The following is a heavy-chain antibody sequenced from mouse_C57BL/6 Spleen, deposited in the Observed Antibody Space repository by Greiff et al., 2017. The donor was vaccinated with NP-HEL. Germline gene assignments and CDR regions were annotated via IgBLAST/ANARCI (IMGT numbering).Heavy chain of an antibody. CDR3: ARSYYSNLFAY. V-gene: IGHV5-17*01. J-gene: IGHJ3*01. D-gene: IGHD2-5*01. CDR2: ISSGSSTI. CDR1: GFTFSDYG. Sequence: DVHLVESGGGLVKPGGSLKLSCAASGFTFSDYGMHWVRQAPEKGLEWVAYISSGSSTIYYADTVKGRFTISRDNAKNTLFLQMTSVRSEDTAMYYCARSYYSNLFAYWGQGTLVTVSA.